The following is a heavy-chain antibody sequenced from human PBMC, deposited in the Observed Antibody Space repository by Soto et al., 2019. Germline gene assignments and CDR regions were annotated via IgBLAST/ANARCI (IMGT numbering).Heavy chain of an antibody. CDR3: SRESGTIPRYGLEV. CDR2: MSSSGSAI. J-gene: IGHJ6*02. V-gene: IGHV3-48*03. CDR1: GFPFSSYE. D-gene: IGHD3-3*01. Sequence: HPGGSVRLACAASGFPFSSYELNLVRHAPGKALEWISDMSSSGSAIYYADSVKGRFTLSRDNAKNSLYLQMNSLRAEDTAVYYFSRESGTIPRYGLEVWGQGTTVPVSS.